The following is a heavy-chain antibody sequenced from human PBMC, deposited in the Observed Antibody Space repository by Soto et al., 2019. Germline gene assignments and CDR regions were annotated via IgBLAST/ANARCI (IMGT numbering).Heavy chain of an antibody. J-gene: IGHJ4*02. V-gene: IGHV3-23*01. D-gene: IGHD6-19*01. CDR1: GFSFSTHA. CDR3: AREGGSIGGWFGRKFDS. Sequence: GSLRLSCTASGFSFSTHAMSWVRQAPGKGLEWVSSISSGGTTTFYAASVEGRFTISRDKSKNTLYLRMNSLRADDTAVYYCAREGGSIGGWFGRKFDSWGQGTQVTVSS. CDR2: ISSGGTTT.